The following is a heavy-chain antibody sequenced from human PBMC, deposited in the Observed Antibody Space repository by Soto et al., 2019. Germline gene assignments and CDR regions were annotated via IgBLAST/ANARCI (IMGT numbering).Heavy chain of an antibody. D-gene: IGHD3-10*01. Sequence: SETLSLTCTVSGGSISSYYWSWIRQPPGKGLEWIGYIYYSGSTDYNPSLKSRVTISVDTSKNQFSLKLSSVTAADTAVYYCARLRTSGPLWFGELLFWFDPWGQGTLVTVSS. J-gene: IGHJ5*02. CDR3: ARLRTSGPLWFGELLFWFDP. CDR1: GGSISSYY. V-gene: IGHV4-59*08. CDR2: IYYSGST.